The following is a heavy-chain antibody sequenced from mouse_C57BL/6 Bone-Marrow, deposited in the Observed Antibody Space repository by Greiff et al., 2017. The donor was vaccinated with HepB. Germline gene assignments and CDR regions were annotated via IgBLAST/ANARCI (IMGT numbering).Heavy chain of an antibody. Sequence: EVQLQQSGPELVKPGASVKISCKASGYTFTDYYMNWVKQSHGKSLEWIGDINPNNGGTSYNQKFKGKATLTVDKSSSTAYMELRSLTSEDSAVYYCARELRLRNYWGQGTTLTVSS. D-gene: IGHD3-2*02. V-gene: IGHV1-26*01. CDR2: INPNNGGT. J-gene: IGHJ2*01. CDR1: GYTFTDYY. CDR3: ARELRLRNY.